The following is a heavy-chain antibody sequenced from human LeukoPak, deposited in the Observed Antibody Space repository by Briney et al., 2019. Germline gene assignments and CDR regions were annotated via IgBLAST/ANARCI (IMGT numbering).Heavy chain of an antibody. CDR1: GGSISSYY. CDR2: IYPTGTT. V-gene: IGHV4-59*01. J-gene: IGHJ4*02. CDR3: ARGDHYASGSYHY. Sequence: SETLSPTCTVSGGSISSYYWSWVRQPPGKGLEWIGYIYPTGTTNYNPSLKSRVTISVDVSKNQFSLKLRSVTAADTALYYCARGDHYASGSYHYWGQGTLVTVAS. D-gene: IGHD3-10*01.